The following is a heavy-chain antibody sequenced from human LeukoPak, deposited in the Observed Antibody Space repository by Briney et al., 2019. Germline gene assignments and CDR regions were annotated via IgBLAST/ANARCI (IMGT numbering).Heavy chain of an antibody. D-gene: IGHD3-22*01. Sequence: GGSLRLSCAASGFTFSTYAMSWVRQAPGKGLEWVSGISGSGASTYYADSVKGRFTISRDNSKNTVYVQMNSLRAENTAVYYCAKDPTTYYDTSGYGRYNWFDPWGQGTLVTVSS. J-gene: IGHJ5*02. CDR3: AKDPTTYYDTSGYGRYNWFDP. CDR2: ISGSGAST. CDR1: GFTFSTYA. V-gene: IGHV3-23*01.